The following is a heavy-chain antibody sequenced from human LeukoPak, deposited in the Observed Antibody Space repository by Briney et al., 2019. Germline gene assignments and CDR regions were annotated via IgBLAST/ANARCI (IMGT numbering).Heavy chain of an antibody. CDR3: AKVGCSSSSCYTRNDAFDV. Sequence: GGSLRLSCAASGFTFSMYCMTWVRQAPGKGLVWVSRINSDGSSTSYADSVKGRFTISRDNAKNTLYLQMNSLRAEDTAVYYCAKVGCSSSSCYTRNDAFDVWGQGTMVTVSS. CDR2: INSDGSST. D-gene: IGHD2-2*02. V-gene: IGHV3-74*01. J-gene: IGHJ3*01. CDR1: GFTFSMYC.